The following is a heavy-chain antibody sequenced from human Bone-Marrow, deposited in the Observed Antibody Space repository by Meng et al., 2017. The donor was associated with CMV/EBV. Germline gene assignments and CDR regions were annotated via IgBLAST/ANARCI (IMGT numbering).Heavy chain of an antibody. Sequence: GESLKISCAASGFTFTNYWMTWVRQAPGKGLEWVSNINEAGSVKHYVDSVKGRFTMSRDNAKNSVYLQMNALRADDKGVYFCAREYWGPDYWGQGTLVTVSS. CDR1: GFTFTNYW. D-gene: IGHD7-27*01. V-gene: IGHV3-7*01. CDR3: AREYWGPDY. CDR2: INEAGSVK. J-gene: IGHJ4*02.